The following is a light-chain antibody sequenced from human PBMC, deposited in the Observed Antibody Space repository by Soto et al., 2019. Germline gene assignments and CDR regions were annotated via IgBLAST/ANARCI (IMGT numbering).Light chain of an antibody. J-gene: IGKJ1*01. Sequence: IVMTQSPATLSVSPWERATLSCRASQSVSSNLAWYQQKPGQAPRLLIYGASTRATGIPARFSGSGSGTEFTLTISSLQSEDFAVYYCQQYENWPRTFGQGTKVDIK. CDR2: GAS. CDR3: QQYENWPRT. CDR1: QSVSSN. V-gene: IGKV3-15*01.